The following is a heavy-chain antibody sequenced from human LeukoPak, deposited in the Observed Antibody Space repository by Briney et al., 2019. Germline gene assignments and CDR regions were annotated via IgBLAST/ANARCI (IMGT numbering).Heavy chain of an antibody. J-gene: IGHJ5*01. CDR1: GYTCTSYG. V-gene: IGHV1-18*01. CDR3: ARDWLLLNSRSDS. CDR2: ISAYNGNT. D-gene: IGHD3-22*01. Sequence: SVNPSCEASGYTCTSYGISWVRQAPGQGLEWMGWISAYNGNTNYAQKLQGRVTMTTDTSTSTAYMELRSLRSDDTAVYYCARDWLLLNSRSDSWGQGPLVTVSS.